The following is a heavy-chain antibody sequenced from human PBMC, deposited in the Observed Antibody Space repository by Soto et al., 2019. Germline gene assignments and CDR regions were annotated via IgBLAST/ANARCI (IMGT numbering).Heavy chain of an antibody. D-gene: IGHD1-1*01. Sequence: ASVKVSCKASSYTFTSYGISWVRQAPGQGLAWMGWLSAYNGNTHYAQKLQGSVTMTTDTSTSTAYMELRSLRSDDTAVYFCARGALDYYFYYYYMDVWGKGTTVTVPS. V-gene: IGHV1-18*01. CDR2: LSAYNGNT. J-gene: IGHJ6*03. CDR3: ARGALDYYFYYYYMDV. CDR1: SYTFTSYG.